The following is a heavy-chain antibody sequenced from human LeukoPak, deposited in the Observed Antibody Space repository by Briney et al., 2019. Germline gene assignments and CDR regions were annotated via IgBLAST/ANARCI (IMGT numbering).Heavy chain of an antibody. Sequence: GGSLRLSCAASGFTFNNFCMNWVRQAPGKGLEWVANIKQDGSEKYYVDSVKGRFTISRDNAKNSLYLQMNSLRVEDTAVYYCARDSSGDARYGMDVWGQGTTVTVSS. CDR2: IKQDGSEK. J-gene: IGHJ6*02. CDR1: GFTFNNFC. CDR3: ARDSSGDARYGMDV. D-gene: IGHD6-19*01. V-gene: IGHV3-7*01.